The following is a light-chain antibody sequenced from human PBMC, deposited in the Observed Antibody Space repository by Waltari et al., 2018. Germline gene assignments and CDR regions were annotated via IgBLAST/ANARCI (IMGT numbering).Light chain of an antibody. Sequence: QSALTHPPSASGSPGQAVTTPCTATSSDVGGYNYVSWYQPHPGRAPKPILYYVTKRPSGVPDRFSGSTSGNTASLTVSGLQADDEAVYYCSSYARSNSWVFGGGTKLTVL. CDR1: SSDVGGYNY. CDR2: YVT. V-gene: IGLV2-8*01. J-gene: IGLJ3*02. CDR3: SSYARSNSWV.